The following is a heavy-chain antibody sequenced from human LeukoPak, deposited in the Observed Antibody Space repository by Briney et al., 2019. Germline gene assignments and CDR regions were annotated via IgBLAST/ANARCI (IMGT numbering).Heavy chain of an antibody. CDR1: GFTFSNAW. V-gene: IGHV3-15*01. D-gene: IGHD6-19*01. Sequence: GRSLRLSCAASGFTFSNAWMSWVRQAPGKGLEWVGRIKSKTDGGTTDYAAPVKGRFTISRDDSKNTLYLQMNSLKTEDTAVYYCTTGGWDQYYFDYWGQGTLVTVSS. CDR3: TTGGWDQYYFDY. J-gene: IGHJ4*02. CDR2: IKSKTDGGTT.